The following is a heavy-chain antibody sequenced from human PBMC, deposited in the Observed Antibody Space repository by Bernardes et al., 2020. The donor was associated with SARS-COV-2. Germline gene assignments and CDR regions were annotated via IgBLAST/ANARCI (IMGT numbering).Heavy chain of an antibody. CDR3: AKGRIGSDFWSGHSL. V-gene: IGHV3-23*01. D-gene: IGHD3-3*01. CDR1: EFTFSTFA. Sequence: GGSLRLSCAASEFTFSTFAMTWVRQAPGKGLEWVSAISGSGSGTYYADSVKGRFTVSRDNSKNILYLQLNSLRAEDTAVYFCAKGRIGSDFWSGHSLWGQGTLMTVSS. J-gene: IGHJ1*01. CDR2: ISGSGSGT.